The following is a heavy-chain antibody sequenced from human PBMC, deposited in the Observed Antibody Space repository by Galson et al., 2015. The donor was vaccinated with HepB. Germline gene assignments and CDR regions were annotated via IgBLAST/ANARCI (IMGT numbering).Heavy chain of an antibody. Sequence: SVKVSCKASGYTFTSYGINWVRQAPGQGLEWMGWISGYNGNTNYAQKLQGRVTMTTDTSTSTAYMEVRSLRSDDTAVYYCARGEAGIVVVPAALGAFDIWGQGTMVTVSS. J-gene: IGHJ3*02. CDR1: GYTFTSYG. D-gene: IGHD2-2*01. CDR3: ARGEAGIVVVPAALGAFDI. CDR2: ISGYNGNT. V-gene: IGHV1-18*04.